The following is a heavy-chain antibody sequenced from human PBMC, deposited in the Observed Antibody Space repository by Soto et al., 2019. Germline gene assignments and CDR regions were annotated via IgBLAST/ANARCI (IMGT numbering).Heavy chain of an antibody. J-gene: IGHJ3*01. Sequence: PGESLKISCKGSGYSFTSYWIVWVRQMPGKGQEWMGIIYPGDSDTRYSPSFQGQVTISADKSISTAYLQWSSLRASDTAKYYCTRRVGIFGERAYPPASFDLWGQAPLITVS. D-gene: IGHD4-17*01. CDR3: TRRVGIFGERAYPPASFDL. CDR2: IYPGDSDT. V-gene: IGHV5-51*01. CDR1: GYSFTSYW.